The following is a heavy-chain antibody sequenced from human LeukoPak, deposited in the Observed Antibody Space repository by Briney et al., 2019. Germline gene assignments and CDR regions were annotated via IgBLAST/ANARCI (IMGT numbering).Heavy chain of an antibody. D-gene: IGHD3-22*01. CDR3: VRDWGYDSSGYWQKYFDT. CDR1: GFTFSSYA. CDR2: ISYDGSYM. Sequence: GGSLRLSCVASGFTFSSYAMHWVRQAPGKGLEWVAVISYDGSYMSYADSVKGRFTISRDNAKNTLYLQMNSLRAEDTAVYYCVRDWGYDSSGYWQKYFDTWGQGTLVTVPS. V-gene: IGHV3-30*04. J-gene: IGHJ4*02.